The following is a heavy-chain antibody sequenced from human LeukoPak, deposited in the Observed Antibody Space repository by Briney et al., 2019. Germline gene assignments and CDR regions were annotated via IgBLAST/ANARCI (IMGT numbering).Heavy chain of an antibody. J-gene: IGHJ4*02. CDR1: GFTFSSYS. CDR3: AKDLIVVGGYYFDY. Sequence: AGGSLRLSCAASGFTFSSYSMNWVRQAPGKGLEWVPSISSSSSYIYYADSVKGRFTISRDNSKNTLYLQMNSLRAEDTAVYYCAKDLIVVGGYYFDYWGQGTLVTVSS. V-gene: IGHV3-21*04. CDR2: ISSSSSYI. D-gene: IGHD3-22*01.